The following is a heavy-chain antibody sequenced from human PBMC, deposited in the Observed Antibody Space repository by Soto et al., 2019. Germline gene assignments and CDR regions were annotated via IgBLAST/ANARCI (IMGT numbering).Heavy chain of an antibody. CDR3: ARLGVAGGFDP. J-gene: IGHJ5*02. D-gene: IGHD6-19*01. CDR2: INHSGST. Sequence: SETLSLTCAVYGGSFSGYYWSWIRQPPGKGLEWIGEINHSGSTNYNPSLKSRVTISVDTSKNQFSLKLSSVTAADTAVYYCARLGVAGGFDPWGQGTLVTVSS. V-gene: IGHV4-34*01. CDR1: GGSFSGYY.